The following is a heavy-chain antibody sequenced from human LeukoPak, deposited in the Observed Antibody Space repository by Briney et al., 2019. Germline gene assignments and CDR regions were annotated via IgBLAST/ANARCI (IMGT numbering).Heavy chain of an antibody. CDR3: ARDDSSGSHFDS. D-gene: IGHD3-22*01. J-gene: IGHJ4*02. V-gene: IGHV3-11*05. CDR2: ISPSNSFA. CDR1: GFVLTDYY. Sequence: GGSLRLSCVTSGFVLTDYYMSWIRQAPGKGLEWISYISPSNSFANYADSIKGRFTTSRDNAKNSLFLHMNSLAAEDTAMYYCARDDSSGSHFDSWGQGTLVTVSS.